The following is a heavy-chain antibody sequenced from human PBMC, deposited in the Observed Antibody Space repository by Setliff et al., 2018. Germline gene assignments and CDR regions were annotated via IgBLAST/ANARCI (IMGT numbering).Heavy chain of an antibody. J-gene: IGHJ5*02. V-gene: IGHV4-39*07. CDR3: AREDGSGLFVGVAWFDP. Sequence: PSETLSLTCTVSGGSISSSSYYWGWIRQPPGKGLEWIGSIYYSGSTYYNPSLKSRVTISVDTSKNQFSLKLSSVTAADTAVYYCAREDGSGLFVGVAWFDPWGQGTLVTVSS. CDR2: IYYSGST. CDR1: GGSISSSSYY. D-gene: IGHD3-10*01.